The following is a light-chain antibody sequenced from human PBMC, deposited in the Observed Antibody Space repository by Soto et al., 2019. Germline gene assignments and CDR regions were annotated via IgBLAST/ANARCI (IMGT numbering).Light chain of an antibody. CDR2: DVS. J-gene: IGLJ1*01. V-gene: IGLV2-11*01. CDR1: SSDVGPYNY. CDR3: CSYAGSYTDV. Sequence: QSALTQPRSVSGSPGQSVTISCTGTSSDVGPYNYVYWYQQHPGKAPKLMIYDVSRRPSGVPDRFSGSKSGNTASLTISGLQAEDEADYYCCSYAGSYTDVFGPGTKLTVL.